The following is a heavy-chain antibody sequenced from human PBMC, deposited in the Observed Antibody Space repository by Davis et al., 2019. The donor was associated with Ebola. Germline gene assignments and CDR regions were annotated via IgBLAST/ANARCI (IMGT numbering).Heavy chain of an antibody. D-gene: IGHD2-15*01. J-gene: IGHJ4*02. CDR2: INWNSATI. Sequence: GGSLRLSCAASGFSFDDYAMHWVRQAPGKGLEWVSGINWNSATIGYSDSVKGRFTIPRYNAKNSLYLQMNSLRAEDTAVYYCARVGYCSGGSCYSGLDYWGQGTLVTVSS. CDR1: GFSFDDYA. V-gene: IGHV3-9*01. CDR3: ARVGYCSGGSCYSGLDY.